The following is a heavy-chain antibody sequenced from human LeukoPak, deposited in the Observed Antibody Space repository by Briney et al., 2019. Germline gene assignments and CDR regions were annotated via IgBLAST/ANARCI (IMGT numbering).Heavy chain of an antibody. V-gene: IGHV3-7*01. Sequence: GGSLRLSCAASGFTFTKYWMTWVRQAPGKGLEWVGNIKQDGSDKNYMDSVKGRFTISRDNTKNSVYLQMSGLRAEDTAVYYCARFRDIHCSSTSCYSYYYYYMDVWGKGTTVTVAS. CDR1: GFTFTKYW. J-gene: IGHJ6*03. CDR2: IKQDGSDK. D-gene: IGHD2-2*02. CDR3: ARFRDIHCSSTSCYSYYYYYMDV.